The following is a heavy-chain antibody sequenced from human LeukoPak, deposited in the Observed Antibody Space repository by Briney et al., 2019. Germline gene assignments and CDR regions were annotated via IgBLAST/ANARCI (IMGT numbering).Heavy chain of an antibody. D-gene: IGHD6-13*01. CDR1: GGSISSSNYY. J-gene: IGHJ4*02. CDR2: ISYSGTT. V-gene: IGHV4-39*01. Sequence: SETLSLTCTVSGGSISSSNYYWAWLRQPPGTGLEWIGSISYSGTTYYNPSLESRVTISVDTSKGQLSLKLSSVTAADTAVYYCATPEKYSSSWYLFDYWGQGTLVTVSS. CDR3: ATPEKYSSSWYLFDY.